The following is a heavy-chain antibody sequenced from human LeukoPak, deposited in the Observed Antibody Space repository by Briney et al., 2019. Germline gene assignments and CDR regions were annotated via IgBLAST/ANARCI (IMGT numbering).Heavy chain of an antibody. CDR3: ARYGNGYLDY. J-gene: IGHJ4*02. V-gene: IGHV3-74*01. Sequence: PGGSLRLSCVASEFTLSNYWMHWVRQAPGKGLVWVSRLDSSGTNAVYADSVKGRFTISRDNANNTLFLQMSSLGAEDTAVYFCARYGNGYLDYWGQGALVTVSS. D-gene: IGHD3-22*01. CDR1: EFTLSNYW. CDR2: LDSSGTNA.